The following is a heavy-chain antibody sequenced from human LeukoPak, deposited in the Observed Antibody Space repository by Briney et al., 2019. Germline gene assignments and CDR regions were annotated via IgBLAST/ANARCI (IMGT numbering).Heavy chain of an antibody. CDR3: ARDHSSGWSSFDY. Sequence: SETLSLTCTVSGYSISSGYYWGWIRQPPGKGLEWIGSIYHSGSTYYNPSLKSRVTISVDTSKNQFSLKLSSVTAADTAVYYCARDHSSGWSSFDYWGQGTLVTVSS. D-gene: IGHD6-19*01. CDR1: GYSISSGYY. CDR2: IYHSGST. J-gene: IGHJ4*02. V-gene: IGHV4-38-2*02.